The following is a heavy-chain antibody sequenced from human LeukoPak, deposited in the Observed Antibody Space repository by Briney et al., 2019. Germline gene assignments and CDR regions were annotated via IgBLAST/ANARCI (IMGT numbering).Heavy chain of an antibody. Sequence: SETLSLTCTVSGGSISSYYWSWIRQPPGKGLEWIGYIYYSGSTNYNPSLKSRVTISVDTSKNQFSLKLSSVTAADTAVYYCARSSGYGGDAFDIWGQGTMVTVSS. D-gene: IGHD5-12*01. CDR3: ARSSGYGGDAFDI. CDR2: IYYSGST. J-gene: IGHJ3*02. CDR1: GGSISSYY. V-gene: IGHV4-59*08.